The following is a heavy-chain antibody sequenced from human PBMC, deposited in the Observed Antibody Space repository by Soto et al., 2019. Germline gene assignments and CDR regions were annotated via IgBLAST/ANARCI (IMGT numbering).Heavy chain of an antibody. CDR2: IIPIFGTP. CDR1: GGTFTNYA. V-gene: IGHV1-69*12. D-gene: IGHD2-2*01. J-gene: IGHJ6*02. CDR3: ARERSVGYCITTTCPKPFYYYAMDV. Sequence: QVQLVQSGAEVKKPGSSLKVSCKASGGTFTNYAFSWVRQAPGQGPEWMGGIIPIFGTPHYAQKFQGRVIITADESTRTVSMELNRLRSDDTAVYYCARERSVGYCITTTCPKPFYYYAMDVWGQGTTVTVSS.